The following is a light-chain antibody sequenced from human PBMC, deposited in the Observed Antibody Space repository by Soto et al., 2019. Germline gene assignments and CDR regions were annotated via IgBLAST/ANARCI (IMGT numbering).Light chain of an antibody. V-gene: IGKV3D-20*01. CDR2: DAS. J-gene: IGKJ5*01. Sequence: EIVLTQSPATLSLSPGERATLSCGASQIVSSSYLAWYQQKPGLAPRLLIYDASYRATGIPDRFSGSGSGTDFTLTISRLEPEDFAVYYCQQYVSSPTFGQGTRLEIK. CDR3: QQYVSSPT. CDR1: QIVSSSY.